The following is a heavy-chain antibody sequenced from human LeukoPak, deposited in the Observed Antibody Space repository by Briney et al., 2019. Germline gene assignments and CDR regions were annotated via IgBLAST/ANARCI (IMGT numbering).Heavy chain of an antibody. Sequence: SETLSLTCTVSGGSISSNTYYWSWIRQPPGKGLEWIGYIYYSGSTNYNPSLKSRVTISVDTSKNQFSLKLSSVTAADTAVYYCARAGGWSEAWFDPWGQGTLVTVSS. D-gene: IGHD6-19*01. CDR1: GGSISSNTYY. J-gene: IGHJ5*02. CDR3: ARAGGWSEAWFDP. CDR2: IYYSGST. V-gene: IGHV4-61*01.